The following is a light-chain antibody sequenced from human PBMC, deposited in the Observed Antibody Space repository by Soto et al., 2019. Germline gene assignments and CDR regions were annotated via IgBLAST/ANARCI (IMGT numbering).Light chain of an antibody. CDR1: QRITGTY. CDR3: QLGG. Sequence: EIVLTQSPGTLSLSPGERATLSCRASQRITGTYLAWYQQKPGQAPRLLISGASNRATGIPDRFSGGGSGTDFTLTISRLEPEDFAVYYCQLGGFGQGTKVEIQ. V-gene: IGKV3-20*01. CDR2: GAS. J-gene: IGKJ1*01.